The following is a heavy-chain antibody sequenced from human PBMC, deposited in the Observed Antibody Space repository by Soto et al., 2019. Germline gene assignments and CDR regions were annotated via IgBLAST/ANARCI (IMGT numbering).Heavy chain of an antibody. CDR3: ARDRCSSSGWFDP. V-gene: IGHV6-1*01. Sequence: SQTLSLTCAISGDSVSSYSAAWNWIRQSPSGGLEWLGRTYYRSRFFSDYAESVKSRIIINPDTSKNEFSLQLKSVTPEDTAVYYCARDRCSSSGWFDPWGQGTPVTVSS. CDR2: TYYRSRFFS. CDR1: GDSVSSYSAA. D-gene: IGHD6-6*01. J-gene: IGHJ5*02.